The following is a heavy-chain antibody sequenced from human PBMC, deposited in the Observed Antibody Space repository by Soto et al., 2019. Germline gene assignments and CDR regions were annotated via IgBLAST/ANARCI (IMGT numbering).Heavy chain of an antibody. CDR1: GYTFTSYY. D-gene: IGHD3-9*01. Sequence: QVQLVQSGAEVKKPGASVKLSCKASGYTFTSYYIHWVRQAPGQGLEWIGIINPNGGSTNYAHNFKGRLTVTRDTSTATVYMELGALTSEDTAVYYCARGLGLGVYWGQGTLVTVSS. CDR2: INPNGGST. V-gene: IGHV1-46*01. J-gene: IGHJ4*02. CDR3: ARGLGLGVY.